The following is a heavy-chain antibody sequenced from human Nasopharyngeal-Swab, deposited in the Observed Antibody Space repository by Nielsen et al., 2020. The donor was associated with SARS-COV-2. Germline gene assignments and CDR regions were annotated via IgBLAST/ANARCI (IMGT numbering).Heavy chain of an antibody. CDR3: ATDIVVVVAATPRTNY. D-gene: IGHD2-15*01. CDR2: ISGSGGST. J-gene: IGHJ4*02. V-gene: IGHV3-23*01. Sequence: WIRQPPGKGLEWVSAISGSGGSTYYADSVKGRFTISRDNSKNTLYLQMNSLRAEDTAVYYCATDIVVVVAATPRTNYWGQGILVTVSS.